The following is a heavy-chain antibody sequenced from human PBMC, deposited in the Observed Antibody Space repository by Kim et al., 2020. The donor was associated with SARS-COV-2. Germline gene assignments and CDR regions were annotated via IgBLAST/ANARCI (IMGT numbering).Heavy chain of an antibody. J-gene: IGHJ6*02. Sequence: YASGRTDCNPSLKSRVTMSLDASTNQFSLKLSSGTAADTAVYYCARTGAMDVWGQGTTVTVSS. CDR2: YASGRT. V-gene: IGHV4-4*07. CDR3: ARTGAMDV.